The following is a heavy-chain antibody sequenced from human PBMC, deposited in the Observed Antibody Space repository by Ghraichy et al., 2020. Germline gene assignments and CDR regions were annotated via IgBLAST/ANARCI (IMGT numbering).Heavy chain of an antibody. CDR3: ARIRSSSWYYYGMDV. J-gene: IGHJ6*02. V-gene: IGHV2-70*01. Sequence: SGPTLVKPTQTLTLTCTFSGFSLSTSGMCVSWIRQPPGKALEWLALIDWDDDKYYSTSLKTRLTISKDTSKNQVVLTMTNMDPVDTATYYCARIRSSSWYYYGMDVWGQGTTVTVSS. D-gene: IGHD6-13*01. CDR1: GFSLSTSGMC. CDR2: IDWDDDK.